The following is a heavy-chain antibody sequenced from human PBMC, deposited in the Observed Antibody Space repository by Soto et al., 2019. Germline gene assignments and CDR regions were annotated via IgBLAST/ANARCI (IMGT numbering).Heavy chain of an antibody. CDR1: GGSISSYY. CDR3: ARALVTDYNSRDYHYYFAMDV. Sequence: SETLSLTCTVSGGSISSYYWSWIRQPAGKGLEWIGRIYTSGSTNYNPSLKSRVTMSVDTSKNQFSLKLSSVTAADTAVYYCARALVTDYNSRDYHYYFAMDVWGQGTSVTVSS. CDR2: IYTSGST. J-gene: IGHJ6*02. V-gene: IGHV4-4*07. D-gene: IGHD3-22*01.